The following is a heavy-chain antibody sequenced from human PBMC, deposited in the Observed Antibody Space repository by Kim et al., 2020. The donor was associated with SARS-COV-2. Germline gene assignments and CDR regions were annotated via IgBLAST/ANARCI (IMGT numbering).Heavy chain of an antibody. J-gene: IGHJ5*02. V-gene: IGHV1-18*01. Sequence: AQKLQGRVTMTTDTSTSTAYMELRSLRSDDTAVYYCARFRPKVGGWFDPWGQGTLVTVSS. CDR3: ARFRPKVGGWFDP. D-gene: IGHD2-2*01.